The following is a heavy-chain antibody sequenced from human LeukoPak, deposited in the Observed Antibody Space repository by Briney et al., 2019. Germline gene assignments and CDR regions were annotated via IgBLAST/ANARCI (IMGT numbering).Heavy chain of an antibody. J-gene: IGHJ3*02. CDR1: GGSISSGGYY. V-gene: IGHV4-61*08. CDR3: ARTPAEREDAFDI. D-gene: IGHD1-26*01. CDR2: IYYSGST. Sequence: SQTLSLTCTVSGGSISSGGYYWSWIRQPPGKGLEWIGYIYYSGSTNYNPSLKSRVTISVDTSKNQFSLKLSSVTAADTAVYYCARTPAEREDAFDIWGQGTMVTVSS.